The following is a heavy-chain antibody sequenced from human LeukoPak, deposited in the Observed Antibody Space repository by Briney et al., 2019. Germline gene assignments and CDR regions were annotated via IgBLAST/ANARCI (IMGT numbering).Heavy chain of an antibody. J-gene: IGHJ4*02. V-gene: IGHV3-21*04. CDR3: ARLYIAVAGTYDY. CDR1: GSTFSIYS. Sequence: GGSLRLSCAASGSTFSIYSMNWVRQAPGKGLEWVSSISSSSSFIYYADSVKGRFTISRDNAKNSLYLQMNSLRAEDTAVYYCARLYIAVAGTYDYWGQGTLVTVSS. D-gene: IGHD6-19*01. CDR2: ISSSSSFI.